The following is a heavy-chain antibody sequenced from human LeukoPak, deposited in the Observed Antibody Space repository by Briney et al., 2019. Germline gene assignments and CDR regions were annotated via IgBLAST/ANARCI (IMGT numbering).Heavy chain of an antibody. CDR1: GFTVSSNY. V-gene: IGHV3-66*02. CDR2: IYSGGST. CDR3: ARDHYYDSSGYYYYGMDV. D-gene: IGHD3-22*01. Sequence: GGSLRLSCAASGFTVSSNYMSWVRQAPGKGLEWVSVIYSGGSTYYADSVKGRFTTSRDNSKNTLYLQMNSLRAEDTAVYYCARDHYYDSSGYYYYGMDVWGQGTTVTVSS. J-gene: IGHJ6*02.